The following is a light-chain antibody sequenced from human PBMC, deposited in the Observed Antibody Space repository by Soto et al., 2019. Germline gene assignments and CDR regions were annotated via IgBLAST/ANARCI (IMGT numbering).Light chain of an antibody. V-gene: IGKV3-15*01. Sequence: EIVMTQSQVTLSVSPGERATLSCRASQSVSTNLAWYQQKPGQAPRVLIYGASTRATNIPARFSGSGSGTDFTLTISSLQSEEFALYYCQHYNNWPTFGQGTKVEIK. CDR3: QHYNNWPT. CDR1: QSVSTN. CDR2: GAS. J-gene: IGKJ1*01.